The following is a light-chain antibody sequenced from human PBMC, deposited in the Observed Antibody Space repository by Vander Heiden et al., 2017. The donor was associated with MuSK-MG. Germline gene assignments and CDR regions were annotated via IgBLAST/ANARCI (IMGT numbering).Light chain of an antibody. CDR3: QQHNNWPPYT. Sequence: EIVMTQSPATLSVSPGERATLSCRASQSVSSNLAWYQQKPGQAPRLLIYGASTRATGIPARFSGSGYGTEFTLTISSLQSEDFAVYYCQQHNNWPPYTFGQGTKLEIK. V-gene: IGKV3-15*01. CDR1: QSVSSN. J-gene: IGKJ2*01. CDR2: GAS.